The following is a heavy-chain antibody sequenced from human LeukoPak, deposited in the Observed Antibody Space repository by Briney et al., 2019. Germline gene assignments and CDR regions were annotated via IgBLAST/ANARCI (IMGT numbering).Heavy chain of an antibody. CDR3: ARDGVEVVEGLFDY. D-gene: IGHD2-15*01. CDR2: IIPTLGIA. J-gene: IGHJ4*02. Sequence: VASVKVSCKASGGTFSSYAISWVRQAPGQGLEWMGRIIPTLGIANYAQKFQGRVTITADKSTSTAYVELSSLRSEDTAVYYCARDGVEVVEGLFDYWGQGTLVTVSS. V-gene: IGHV1-69*04. CDR1: GGTFSSYA.